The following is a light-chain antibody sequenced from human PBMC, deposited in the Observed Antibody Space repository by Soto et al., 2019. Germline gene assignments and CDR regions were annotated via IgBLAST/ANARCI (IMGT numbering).Light chain of an antibody. J-gene: IGKJ1*01. Sequence: ENVLTQSPGTLSLSPGERVTLSCRASQDIRSHLAWYQQKPGQAPRLLIFDASSRATGIPDRFSGSGSGTDFTLTISRLEPEDFAVYYCQQYGTSSGTFGQGTKVDIK. CDR1: QDIRSH. CDR3: QQYGTSSGT. V-gene: IGKV3-20*01. CDR2: DAS.